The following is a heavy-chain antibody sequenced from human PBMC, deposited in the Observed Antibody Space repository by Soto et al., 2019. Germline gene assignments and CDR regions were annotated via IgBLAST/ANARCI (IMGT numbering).Heavy chain of an antibody. Sequence: SSVKVACKASGYTFTGYYMHWVRQAPGQGLEWMGWINPNSGGTNYAQKFQGRVTMTRDTSISTAYMELSRLRSDDTAVYYCARXIMVRGVIIRPDWYFDLWARGTLVTVSS. D-gene: IGHD3-10*01. CDR3: ARXIMVRGVIIRPDWYFDL. CDR2: INPNSGGT. CDR1: GYTFTGYY. J-gene: IGHJ2*01. V-gene: IGHV1-2*02.